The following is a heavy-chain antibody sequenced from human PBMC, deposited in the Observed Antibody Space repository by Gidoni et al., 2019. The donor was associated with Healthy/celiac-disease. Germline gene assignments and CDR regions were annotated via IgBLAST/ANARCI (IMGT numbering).Heavy chain of an antibody. CDR1: GGSISRYY. J-gene: IGHJ6*02. D-gene: IGHD3-10*01. CDR3: ARDGSLNYYGSGSYGMDV. CDR2: LYYSGST. Sequence: QVQLQESGPGLVKPSETLSLTCTVSGGSISRYYRRWIRQPPGKGLEWIGYLYYSGSTNYNPSLKSRVTISGDTSKNQFSLKLSSVTAADTAVYYCARDGSLNYYGSGSYGMDVWGQGTTVTVSS. V-gene: IGHV4-59*01.